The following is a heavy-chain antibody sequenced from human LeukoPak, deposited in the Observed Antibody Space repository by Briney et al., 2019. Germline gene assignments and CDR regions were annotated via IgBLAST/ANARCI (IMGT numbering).Heavy chain of an antibody. V-gene: IGHV3-30*04. J-gene: IGHJ4*02. CDR2: ISYDGNFK. D-gene: IGHD5-12*01. CDR1: GFTFSSYA. Sequence: GGSLRLACSASGFTFSSYALHWVRQAPGKGLEWVAVISYDGNFKYYADSVRGRVSVSRDNSKNTVSLQMNSIRPEDTAVYYCARDQLAYSGYDTLFAYWGQGTLVTVSS. CDR3: ARDQLAYSGYDTLFAY.